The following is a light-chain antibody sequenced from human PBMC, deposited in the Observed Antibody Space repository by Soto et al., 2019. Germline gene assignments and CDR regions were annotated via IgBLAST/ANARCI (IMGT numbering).Light chain of an antibody. V-gene: IGLV2-8*01. CDR2: EVS. CDR3: SSYAGNKNV. Sequence: HSVLTKPPSANGFPGQSVTISCTGTSSDVGGYNYVSWYQQHPGKAPKLMIYEVSKRPSGVPDRFSGSKSGNTASLTVSGLQAEDEADYYCSSYAGNKNVFGTGTKVTVL. J-gene: IGLJ1*01. CDR1: SSDVGGYNY.